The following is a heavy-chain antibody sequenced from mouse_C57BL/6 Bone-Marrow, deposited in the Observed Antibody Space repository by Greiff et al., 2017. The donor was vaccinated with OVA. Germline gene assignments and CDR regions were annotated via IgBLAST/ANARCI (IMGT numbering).Heavy chain of an antibody. CDR1: GYTFTSYW. D-gene: IGHD2-2*01. CDR3: ARYGYYWYFDV. Sequence: QVQLQQPGAELVMPGASVKLSCKASGYTFTSYWMHWVKQRPGQGLEWIGEIDPSDSYTNSNQKFKGKSTLTVDKSSSTAYMQLSSLTSEDSAVYYCARYGYYWYFDVWGTGTTVTVSS. CDR2: IDPSDSYT. J-gene: IGHJ1*03. V-gene: IGHV1-69*01.